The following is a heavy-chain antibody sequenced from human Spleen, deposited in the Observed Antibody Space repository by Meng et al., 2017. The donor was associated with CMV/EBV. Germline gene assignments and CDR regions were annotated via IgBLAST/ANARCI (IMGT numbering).Heavy chain of an antibody. CDR2: NYYSGST. CDR1: GGSIRSSSYY. J-gene: IGHJ4*02. CDR3: AREPYYYDSSGYIDY. D-gene: IGHD3-22*01. Sequence: QAQPQESGPGSVKPSQHMSPTCPVSGGSIRSSSYYWGWHRQPPGKGLELIGSNYYSGSTYYHPSLKSRVTISVDTSKNQFSLKLSSVTAANTAVYYCAREPYYYDSSGYIDYWGQGTLVTVSS. V-gene: IGHV4-39*07.